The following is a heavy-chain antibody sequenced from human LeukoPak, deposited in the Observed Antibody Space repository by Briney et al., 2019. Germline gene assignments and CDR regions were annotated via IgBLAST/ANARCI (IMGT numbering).Heavy chain of an antibody. Sequence: GGSLRLSCAASGFTFSSYSMNWVRQAPGKGLEWVSYISSSSSTIYYADSVKGRFTISRDNAKNSLYLQMNSLRAEDTAVYYCAKAITIFGVVKKRPYYFDYWGQGTLVTVSS. V-gene: IGHV3-48*01. CDR2: ISSSSSTI. J-gene: IGHJ4*02. CDR1: GFTFSSYS. D-gene: IGHD3-3*01. CDR3: AKAITIFGVVKKRPYYFDY.